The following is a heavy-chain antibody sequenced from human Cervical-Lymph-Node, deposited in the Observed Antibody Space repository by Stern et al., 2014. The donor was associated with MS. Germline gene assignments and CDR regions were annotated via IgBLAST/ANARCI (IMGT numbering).Heavy chain of an antibody. Sequence: VQLVESGGGLVKPGGSLRLSCAASGFTFSDYYMSWIRQAPGKGLERVSYISSSSSYTNYADSVKGRFTISRDNAKNSLYLQMNSLRAEDTAVYYCARAGCSGGSCYSGVDYWGQGTLVTVSS. J-gene: IGHJ4*02. D-gene: IGHD2-15*01. CDR3: ARAGCSGGSCYSGVDY. CDR1: GFTFSDYY. V-gene: IGHV3-11*06. CDR2: ISSSSSYT.